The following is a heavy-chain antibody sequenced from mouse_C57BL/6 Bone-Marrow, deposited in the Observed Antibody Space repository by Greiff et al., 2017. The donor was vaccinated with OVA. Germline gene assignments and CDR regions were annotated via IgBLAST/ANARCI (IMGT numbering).Heavy chain of an antibody. J-gene: IGHJ3*01. D-gene: IGHD2-5*01. CDR2: IDPSDSYT. CDR3: ASDINYEGFAY. CDR1: GYTFTSYW. V-gene: IGHV1-50*01. Sequence: QVQLQQPGAELVKPGASVKLSCKASGYTFTSYWMQWVKQRPGQGLEWIGEIDPSDSYTNYNQKFKGKATLTVDTSSSTAYMQLSSLTSEYSAVYYCASDINYEGFAYWGQGTLVTVSA.